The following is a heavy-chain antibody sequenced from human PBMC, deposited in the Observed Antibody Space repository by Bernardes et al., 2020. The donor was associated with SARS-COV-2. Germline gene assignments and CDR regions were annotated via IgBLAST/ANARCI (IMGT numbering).Heavy chain of an antibody. D-gene: IGHD3-16*02. Sequence: GASLKISCWTSGYTLADYWIGWVRRVHGKGLEWMGNIWPHDSDTRYNPSFQGQVTISADRSTRTAFLEWSRLQASDTAIYYCARNRWNSVSNWFDPWGRGTLVTVSS. J-gene: IGHJ5*02. CDR2: IWPHDSDT. CDR1: GYTLADYW. V-gene: IGHV5-51*01. CDR3: ARNRWNSVSNWFDP.